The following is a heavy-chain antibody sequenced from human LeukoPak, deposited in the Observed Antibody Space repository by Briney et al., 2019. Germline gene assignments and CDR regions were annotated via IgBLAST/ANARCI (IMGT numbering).Heavy chain of an antibody. Sequence: SETLSLTCTVSGYSINSGYYWGWIRQPPGKGLEWIGSIYHSGTTYYNPSLKSRVTISVDTSKNQFSLKLSSVTAADTAVYYCAGWAFDSSGYRLDYWGQGTLVTVSS. J-gene: IGHJ4*02. CDR2: IYHSGTT. CDR1: GYSINSGYY. D-gene: IGHD3-22*01. V-gene: IGHV4-38-2*02. CDR3: AGWAFDSSGYRLDY.